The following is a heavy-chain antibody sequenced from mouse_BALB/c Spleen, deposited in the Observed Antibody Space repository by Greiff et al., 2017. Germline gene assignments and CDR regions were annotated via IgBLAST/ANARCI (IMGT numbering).Heavy chain of an antibody. V-gene: IGHV5-6*01. D-gene: IGHD6-1*01. CDR1: GFTSSSYG. Sequence: EVKLVESGGDLVKPGGSLKLSCAASGFTSSSYGMSWVRQTPDKRLEWVATISSGGSYTYYPDSVKGRFTISRDNAKNTLYLQMSSLKSEDTAMYYCARHPSSGAWFAYWGQGTLVTVSA. J-gene: IGHJ3*01. CDR2: ISSGGSYT. CDR3: ARHPSSGAWFAY.